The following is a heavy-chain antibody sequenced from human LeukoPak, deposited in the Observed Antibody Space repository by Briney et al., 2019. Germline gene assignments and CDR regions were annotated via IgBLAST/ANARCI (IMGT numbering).Heavy chain of an antibody. V-gene: IGHV3-30*04. CDR1: GFTFSSYA. Sequence: GALRLSCAASGFTFSSYAMHWVRQAPGKGLEWVAVISYDGSNKYYADSVKGRFTISRDNSKNTLYLQMNSLRAEDTAVYYCARDLRQQLVETGDYWGQGTLVTVSS. CDR2: ISYDGSNK. CDR3: ARDLRQQLVETGDY. D-gene: IGHD6-13*01. J-gene: IGHJ4*02.